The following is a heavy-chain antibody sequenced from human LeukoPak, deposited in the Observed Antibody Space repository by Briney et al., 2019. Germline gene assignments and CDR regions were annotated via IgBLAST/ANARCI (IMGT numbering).Heavy chain of an antibody. CDR1: GGSISSGGYY. Sequence: PSETLSLTCTVSGGSISSGGYYWSWIRQHPGKGLEWIGYIYYSGSTNYNPSLKSRVTISVDTSKNQFSLKLSSVTAADTAVYYCARSLGSLVPAAIKGWFDPWGQGTLVTVSS. J-gene: IGHJ5*02. V-gene: IGHV4-31*03. D-gene: IGHD2-2*02. CDR3: ARSLGSLVPAAIKGWFDP. CDR2: IYYSGST.